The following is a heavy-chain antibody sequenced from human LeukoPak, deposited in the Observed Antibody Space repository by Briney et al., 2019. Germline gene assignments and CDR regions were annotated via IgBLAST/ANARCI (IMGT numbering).Heavy chain of an antibody. D-gene: IGHD4-23*01. CDR1: GGTFSSYA. CDR2: IIPILGIA. Sequence: GASVKVSCKASGGTFSSYAISWVRQAPGQGLEWMGRIIPILGIANYAQKFQGRVTITADKSTSTAYMELSSLRSEDTAVYYCARRWLEDEDAFDIWGQGTMVAVSS. J-gene: IGHJ3*02. V-gene: IGHV1-69*04. CDR3: ARRWLEDEDAFDI.